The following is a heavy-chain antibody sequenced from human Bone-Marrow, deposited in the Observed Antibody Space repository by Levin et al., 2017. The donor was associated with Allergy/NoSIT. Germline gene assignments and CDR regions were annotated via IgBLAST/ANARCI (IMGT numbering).Heavy chain of an antibody. CDR3: ARVPWVGYSSAERDDAFDI. CDR1: GGTFSSYA. D-gene: IGHD6-19*01. Sequence: VASVKVSCKASGGTFSSYAISWVRQAPGQGLEWMGGIIPIFGTANYAQKFQGRVTITADESTSTAYMELSSLRSEGTAVYYCARVPWVGYSSAERDDAFDIWGQGTMVTVSS. J-gene: IGHJ3*02. V-gene: IGHV1-69*13. CDR2: IIPIFGTA.